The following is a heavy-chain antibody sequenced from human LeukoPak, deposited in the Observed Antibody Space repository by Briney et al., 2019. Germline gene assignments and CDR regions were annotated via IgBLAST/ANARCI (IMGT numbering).Heavy chain of an antibody. CDR1: GGSISSTRYY. V-gene: IGHV4-61*05. J-gene: IGHJ2*01. Sequence: PSETLSLTCTVSGGSISSTRYYWGWIRQPPGKGLEWIGYIYYSGSTNYNPSLKSRVTISVDTSKNQFSLKLSSVTAADTAVYYCARRSGGYYDRWRYFDLWGRGTLVTVSS. CDR3: ARRSGGYYDRWRYFDL. CDR2: IYYSGST. D-gene: IGHD3-22*01.